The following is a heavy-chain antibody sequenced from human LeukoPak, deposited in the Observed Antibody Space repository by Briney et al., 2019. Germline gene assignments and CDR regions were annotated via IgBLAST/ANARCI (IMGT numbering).Heavy chain of an antibody. CDR2: IKSKTDGGTT. CDR1: GFTFSNAW. J-gene: IGHJ4*02. CDR3: TGRITMIRGVITNFDS. Sequence: GGSLRLSCAASGFTFSNAWMSWVRQAPGKGLEWVGRIKSKTDGGTTDYAAPVKGRFTISRDDSKNTLYLQMNSLKTEDTAVYYCTGRITMIRGVITNFDSWGQGTLVTVSP. V-gene: IGHV3-15*01. D-gene: IGHD3-10*01.